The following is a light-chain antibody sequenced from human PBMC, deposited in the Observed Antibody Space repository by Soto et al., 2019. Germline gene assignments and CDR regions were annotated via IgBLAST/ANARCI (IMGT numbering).Light chain of an antibody. J-gene: IGKJ2*01. CDR3: QQINSYPHT. CDR2: AAS. CDR1: QGISSY. V-gene: IGKV1-9*01. Sequence: DIQLTHSPSFLSASVGDRVTITFRASQGISSYLAWYQQKPGKAPQLLIYAASTLQSGVPSGFSGSGSGPEFTLTIGGLLAEDFATYDCQQINSYPHTFGQGTKLEIK.